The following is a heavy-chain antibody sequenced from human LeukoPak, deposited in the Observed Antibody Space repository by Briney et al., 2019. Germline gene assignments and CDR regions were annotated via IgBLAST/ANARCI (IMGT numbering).Heavy chain of an antibody. Sequence: KPSETLSLTCTVSGDSTSSSSYYWSWIRQPAGKGLEWIGRIFPGGSTNYNPSLKSRVTMSVDTSKNQFSLKLISVTAADTAVYYCARGPYSGSNFDYWGQGTLVTVSS. V-gene: IGHV4-61*02. CDR1: GDSTSSSSYY. D-gene: IGHD1-26*01. CDR2: IFPGGST. J-gene: IGHJ4*02. CDR3: ARGPYSGSNFDY.